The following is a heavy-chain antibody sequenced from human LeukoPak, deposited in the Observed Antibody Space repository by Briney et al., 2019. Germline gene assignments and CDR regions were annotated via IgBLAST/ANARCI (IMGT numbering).Heavy chain of an antibody. V-gene: IGHV3-23*01. D-gene: IGHD3-10*01. CDR1: GFTFSNYA. J-gene: IGHJ4*02. CDR3: ARVVRGVIHY. CDR2: ISGSGGST. Sequence: PGGSLRLSCAASGFTFSNYAMNWVRQAPGKGLEWVSVISGSGGSTYYADSVKGRFTISRDNAKNTLYLQMNSLRAEDTAVYYCARVVRGVIHYWGQGTLVTVSS.